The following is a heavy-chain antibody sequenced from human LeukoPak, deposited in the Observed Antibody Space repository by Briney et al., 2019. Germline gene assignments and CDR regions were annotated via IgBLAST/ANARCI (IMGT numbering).Heavy chain of an antibody. Sequence: SETLSLTCSVSGYSISSGYYWGWIRQPPGRGLEWIGNIYHSGSTYYNPSLKSRVTISIDTSKNQFSLKLTSVTAADTAVYYCAAGGCQLQDYWGQGTLVTVSS. CDR1: GYSISSGYY. CDR2: IYHSGST. J-gene: IGHJ4*02. V-gene: IGHV4-38-2*02. CDR3: AAGGCQLQDY. D-gene: IGHD2-2*01.